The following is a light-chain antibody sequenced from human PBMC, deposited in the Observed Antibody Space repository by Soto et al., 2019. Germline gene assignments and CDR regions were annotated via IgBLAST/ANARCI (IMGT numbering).Light chain of an antibody. CDR2: DVT. J-gene: IGLJ3*02. CDR3: CSNSGGSSWV. CDR1: SGDVGAYDR. V-gene: IGLV2-11*01. Sequence: QSALTQPRSVSGSPGQSVTISFTGTSGDVGAYDRVSWYQHHPTKAPKLISYDVTNRPSGFPYRFSGSKSGSTASLTISGLQAEDEADYYCCSNSGGSSWVFGGGTKLTVL.